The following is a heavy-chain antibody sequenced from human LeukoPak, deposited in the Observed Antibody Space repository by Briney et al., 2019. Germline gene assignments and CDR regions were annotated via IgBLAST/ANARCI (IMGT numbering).Heavy chain of an antibody. CDR1: GGTFSSYA. Sequence: ASVKVSCKASGGTFSSYAISWVRQAPGQGLEWMGGIIPIFGTANYAQKFQGRVTITADKSTSTAYMELSSLRSEDTAVYYCARVSADWGLRGDDSSGYYYENYYYYYMDVWGKGTTVTVSS. J-gene: IGHJ6*03. D-gene: IGHD3-22*01. CDR2: IIPIFGTA. CDR3: ARVSADWGLRGDDSSGYYYENYYYYYMDV. V-gene: IGHV1-69*06.